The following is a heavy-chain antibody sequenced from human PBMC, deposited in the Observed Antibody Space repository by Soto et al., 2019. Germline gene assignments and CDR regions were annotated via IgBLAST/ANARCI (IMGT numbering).Heavy chain of an antibody. CDR1: GDSTTSGDYY. J-gene: IGHJ4*02. V-gene: IGHV4-31*03. Sequence: PSETLSLTCTVSGDSTTSGDYYWNWIRQHPGKGLEWIGYIHYSGSNYHNPSLKSRVTISVDTSKNQISLKLSSVTAADTAIYYCAREPYHYGSSGYYDYWGQGTLVTVSS. CDR3: AREPYHYGSSGYYDY. D-gene: IGHD3-22*01. CDR2: IHYSGSN.